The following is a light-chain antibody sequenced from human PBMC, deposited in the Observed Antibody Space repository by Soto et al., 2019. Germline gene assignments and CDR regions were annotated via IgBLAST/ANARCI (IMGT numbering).Light chain of an antibody. V-gene: IGLV2-14*01. CDR3: CSYRSGSSPYYV. Sequence: QSALTQPASVSGSPGQSITISCTGTSSDVGDYNFVSWYQHHPGKAPQVAIFEVSYRPYRISSRFAGSKSGNVASLTISGLQAEDEADYYCCSYRSGSSPYYVFGTGTKVTVL. CDR2: EVS. J-gene: IGLJ1*01. CDR1: SSDVGDYNF.